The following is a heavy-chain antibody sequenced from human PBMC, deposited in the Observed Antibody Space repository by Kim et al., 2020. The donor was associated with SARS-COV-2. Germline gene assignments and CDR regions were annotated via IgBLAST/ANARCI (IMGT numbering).Heavy chain of an antibody. V-gene: IGHV3-23*01. D-gene: IGHD6-19*01. CDR1: GFTFSSYA. J-gene: IGHJ3*02. CDR3: AKDLWSIAVAGWGAFDI. Sequence: GGSLRLSCAASGFTFSSYAMSWVRQAPGKGLEWVSAISGSGGSTYYADSVKGRFTISRDNSKNTLYLQMNSLRAEDTAVYYCAKDLWSIAVAGWGAFDIWGQGTMVTVSS. CDR2: ISGSGGST.